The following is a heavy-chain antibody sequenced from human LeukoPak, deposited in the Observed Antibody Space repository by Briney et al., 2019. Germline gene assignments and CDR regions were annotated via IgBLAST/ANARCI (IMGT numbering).Heavy chain of an antibody. D-gene: IGHD5-18*01. CDR2: IKSKTDGGTT. Sequence: GGSLRLSCAASVFTFSNAWMSWVRQAPGKGLEWVGRIKSKTDGGTTDYAAPVKGRFTISRDDSKNTLYLQMNSLKTEDTAVYYCTTARGYSYGSSYFDSWGQGTLVTVSS. V-gene: IGHV3-15*01. CDR3: TTARGYSYGSSYFDS. CDR1: VFTFSNAW. J-gene: IGHJ4*02.